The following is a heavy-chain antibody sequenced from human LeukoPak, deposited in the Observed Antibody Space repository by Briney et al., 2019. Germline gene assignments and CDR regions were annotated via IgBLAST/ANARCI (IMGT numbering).Heavy chain of an antibody. Sequence: PGESLKISCKGSGYNFTSSWIGWVRQTPGKGLEWMGIIYPGDSDTRYSPSFQGQVTISADKSISTAYLQWSSLKASDTAMYYCARYEDSFYFHYWGQGTLVTVSS. CDR1: GYNFTSSW. CDR3: ARYEDSFYFHY. D-gene: IGHD3-16*01. J-gene: IGHJ4*02. CDR2: IYPGDSDT. V-gene: IGHV5-51*01.